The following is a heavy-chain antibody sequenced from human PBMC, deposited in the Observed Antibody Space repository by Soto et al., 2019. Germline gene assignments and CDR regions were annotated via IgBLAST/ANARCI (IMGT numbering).Heavy chain of an antibody. CDR2: IYYTGST. Sequence: QVHLQESGPGLVNPSETLSLTCTVSGGSINNHYWSWIRQPPEKGLEWIGYIYYTGSTNYNPPLKCRVTMSVDTSKNQFSLNLTSLTAADTSIYYCARANWYSEYWGQGTLVTVSS. D-gene: IGHD7-27*01. CDR3: ARANWYSEY. V-gene: IGHV4-59*11. J-gene: IGHJ4*02. CDR1: GGSINNHY.